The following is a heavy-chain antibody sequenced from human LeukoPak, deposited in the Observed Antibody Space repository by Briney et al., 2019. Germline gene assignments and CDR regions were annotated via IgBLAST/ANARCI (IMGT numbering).Heavy chain of an antibody. V-gene: IGHV3-23*01. CDR2: ISGSGGST. CDR1: GFTFSSYA. D-gene: IGHD3-10*01. Sequence: GGSLRLSCAASGFTFSSYAMSWVRQPPRKGLELVSAISGSGGSTYYADSVKGRFTSSRDNSKNTLYLQMNSLRAEDTAVYYCAKDGVWFGEFGFDYWGQGTLVTVSS. J-gene: IGHJ4*02. CDR3: AKDGVWFGEFGFDY.